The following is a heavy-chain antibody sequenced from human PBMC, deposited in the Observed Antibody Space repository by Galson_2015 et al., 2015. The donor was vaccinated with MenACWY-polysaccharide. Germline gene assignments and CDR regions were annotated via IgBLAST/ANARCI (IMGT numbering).Heavy chain of an antibody. CDR1: GFSLSTSGVG. V-gene: IGHV2-5*02. D-gene: IGHD6-13*01. CDR3: AHRRGDSSTWYITSFDY. J-gene: IGHJ4*02. CDR2: IYWDDDK. Sequence: PALVKPPQPLTLTCTFSGFSLSTSGVGVGWMRQPPGKALEWLALIYWDDDKRYSPSLKSRLTITKDTSKNQVVLTMTSMDPVDTATYYCAHRRGDSSTWYITSFDYWGQGTLVTVSS.